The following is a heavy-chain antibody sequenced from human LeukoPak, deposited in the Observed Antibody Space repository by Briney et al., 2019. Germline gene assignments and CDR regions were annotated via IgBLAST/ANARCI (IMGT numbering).Heavy chain of an antibody. CDR3: ARGRYNSKTDFDY. CDR2: IHSSGNI. D-gene: IGHD3-16*02. V-gene: IGHV4-39*07. CDR1: GDSISSSDYY. J-gene: IGHJ4*02. Sequence: SETLSLTCTVSGDSISSSDYYWGWERQPPGKGVEGIGSIHSSGNIYYNPSLKSRVTISLDTSNNQFSLRLFSVSAADTAVYYCARGRYNSKTDFDYWGQGTLVTVSS.